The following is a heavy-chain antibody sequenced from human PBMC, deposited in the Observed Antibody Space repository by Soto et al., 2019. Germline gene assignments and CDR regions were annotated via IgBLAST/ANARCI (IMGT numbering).Heavy chain of an antibody. CDR3: TTDPVLAERPGVEY. V-gene: IGHV3-15*07. CDR1: GFTLSNAW. CDR2: IKSKTDGGTT. D-gene: IGHD3-3*02. J-gene: IGHJ4*02. Sequence: GGSLRHSCSSSGFTLSNAWMNLVLHAPCKGLEWVGRIKSKTDGGTTDYAAPVKGRFTISRDDSKNTLYLQMNSLKTEDTAVYYCTTDPVLAERPGVEYWGQGTLVTVSS.